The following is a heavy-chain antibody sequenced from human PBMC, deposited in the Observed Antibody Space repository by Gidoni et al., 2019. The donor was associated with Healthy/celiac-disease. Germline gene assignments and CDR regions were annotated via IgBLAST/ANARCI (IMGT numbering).Heavy chain of an antibody. CDR2: ISSSSSYI. CDR1: GFTFSSYS. CDR3: ARDLGSMDDILTGYALYGMDV. Sequence: EVQLVESGGGLVKPGGSLRLSCAASGFTFSSYSMNWVRQAPGKGLEWVSSISSSSSYIYYADSVKGRFTISRDNAKNSLYLQMNSLRAEDTAVYYCARDLGSMDDILTGYALYGMDVWGQGTTVTVSS. V-gene: IGHV3-21*01. D-gene: IGHD3-9*01. J-gene: IGHJ6*02.